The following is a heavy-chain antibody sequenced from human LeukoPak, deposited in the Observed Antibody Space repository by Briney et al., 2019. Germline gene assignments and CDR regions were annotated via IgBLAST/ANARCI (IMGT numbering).Heavy chain of an antibody. CDR3: ARRGPLGWFDP. CDR1: DGSISSSSYY. V-gene: IGHV4-39*07. Sequence: SETLSLTCTVSDGSISSSSYYWGWIRQPPGEGLEWIGSIYYSGSTFYNSSLKSRVTISVDTSKNHFSLKLNSVTAADTAVYFCARRGPLGWFDPWGQGTLVTVSS. D-gene: IGHD3-10*01. J-gene: IGHJ5*02. CDR2: IYYSGST.